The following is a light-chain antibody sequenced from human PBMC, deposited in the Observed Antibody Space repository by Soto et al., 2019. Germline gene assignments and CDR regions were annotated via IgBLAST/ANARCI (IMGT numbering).Light chain of an antibody. V-gene: IGKV2-28*01. CDR2: LGS. CDR3: MQTLQTPRT. CDR1: QSLLHSNGYNY. J-gene: IGKJ1*01. Sequence: DIVMTQSPLSLPVTPGEPASISCRSSQSLLHSNGYNYLDWYLQKPGQSPQLLIYLGSNRASGVPDSCSGSGSGTDFTLKISRVEAADVGVYYCMQTLQTPRTFGQGTKVEIK.